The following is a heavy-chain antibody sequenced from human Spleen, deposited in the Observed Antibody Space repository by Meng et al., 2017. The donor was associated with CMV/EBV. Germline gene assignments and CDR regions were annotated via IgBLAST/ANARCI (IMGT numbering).Heavy chain of an antibody. CDR3: ARAGLGYCSVTSCYNDD. CDR2: IREDGSSK. CDR1: GFTFSKYW. J-gene: IGHJ4*02. D-gene: IGHD2-2*02. V-gene: IGHV3-7*01. Sequence: GESLKISCEASGFTFSKYWMSWVRLAPGKGLEWVANIREDGSSKYYADPVKGRFTISRDNAKNSLFLQMSSLRVEDTAMYYCARAGLGYCSVTSCYNDDWGQGTLVTVSS.